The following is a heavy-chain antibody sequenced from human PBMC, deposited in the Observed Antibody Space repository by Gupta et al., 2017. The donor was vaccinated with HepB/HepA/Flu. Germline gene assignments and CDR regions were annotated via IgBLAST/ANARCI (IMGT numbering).Heavy chain of an antibody. CDR2: ISPILGIA. V-gene: IGHV1-69*04. D-gene: IGHD6-19*01. CDR1: GGTFSSYA. CDR3: MTGDPIAVAGLDY. J-gene: IGHJ4*02. Sequence: QVQLVQSGAEVKKPGSSVKVSCKASGGTFSSYAIRGGRQAPGQGLEWMVRISPILGIANYAQKVQGRVTITADKSTSTAYMELSSLRSEEKAVYYCMTGDPIAVAGLDYWGQGTLVTVSS.